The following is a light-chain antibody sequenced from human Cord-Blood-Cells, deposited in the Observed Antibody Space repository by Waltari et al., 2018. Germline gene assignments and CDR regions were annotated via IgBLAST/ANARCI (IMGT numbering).Light chain of an antibody. V-gene: IGKV1-5*01. Sequence: DIQMTQSPSTLSASVGDRVTITCRASQSISSWLAWYQQKPGKAPKLLIYDASSLESGVPSRFSGSRSGTEFTLTISSLQPDDFATYYCQQYNSYSTFGQGTKVESK. CDR1: QSISSW. CDR2: DAS. CDR3: QQYNSYST. J-gene: IGKJ1*01.